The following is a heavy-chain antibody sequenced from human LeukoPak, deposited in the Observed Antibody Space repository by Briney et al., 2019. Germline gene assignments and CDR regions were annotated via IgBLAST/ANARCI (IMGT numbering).Heavy chain of an antibody. Sequence: GASVKVSCKASGYTFTSYGISWVRQAPGQGLEWMGWISAYNGNTNYAQKLQGRVTMTTDTSTSTVYMELWSLRSEDTAVYYCAMSYYYDSSGYWIGAFDIWGQGTMVTVSS. CDR1: GYTFTSYG. CDR3: AMSYYYDSSGYWIGAFDI. CDR2: ISAYNGNT. V-gene: IGHV1-18*01. J-gene: IGHJ3*02. D-gene: IGHD3-22*01.